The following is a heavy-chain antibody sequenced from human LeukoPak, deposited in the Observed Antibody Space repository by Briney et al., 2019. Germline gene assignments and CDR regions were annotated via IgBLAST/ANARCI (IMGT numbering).Heavy chain of an antibody. D-gene: IGHD3-22*01. CDR2: IYYSGST. J-gene: IGHJ3*02. CDR1: GGSISSYY. CDR3: ARLPPPRLDYYDMSGYYYPDAFDI. V-gene: IGHV4-59*01. Sequence: TSETLSLTCTVSGGSISSYYWSWIRQPPGKGLEWIGYIYYSGSTNYNPSLKSRVTISVDTSKNQFSLKLSSVTAADTAVYYCARLPPPRLDYYDMSGYYYPDAFDIWGQGTMVTVSS.